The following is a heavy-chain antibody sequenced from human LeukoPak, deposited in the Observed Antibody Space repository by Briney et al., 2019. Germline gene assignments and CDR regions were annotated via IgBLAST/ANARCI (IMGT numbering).Heavy chain of an antibody. CDR1: GFTFSKYS. Sequence: GGSLRLSCAASGFTFSKYSMNWVRQAPGKELEWVSCISSSGSYIYYADSVKGRFTVSRDNDKNSLYLQMNSLRADDTAVYYCASSSGGFNWFDPWGQGTLVTVSS. CDR2: ISSSGSYI. J-gene: IGHJ5*02. V-gene: IGHV3-21*01. D-gene: IGHD3-22*01. CDR3: ASSSGGFNWFDP.